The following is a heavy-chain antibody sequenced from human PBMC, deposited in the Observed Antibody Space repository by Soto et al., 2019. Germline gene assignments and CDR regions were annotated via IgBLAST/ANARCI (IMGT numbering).Heavy chain of an antibody. V-gene: IGHV5-10-1*01. CDR1: GYIFTSYW. CDR2: IDPSDSYT. CDR3: ARSEVDTAMVTNYGMDV. D-gene: IGHD5-18*01. J-gene: IGHJ6*02. Sequence: GESLKISCKGSGYIFTSYWISWVRQMPGKGLEWMGRIDPSDSYTNYSPSFQGHVTISADKSISTAYLQWSSLKASDTAMYYCARSEVDTAMVTNYGMDVWGQGTTVTVSS.